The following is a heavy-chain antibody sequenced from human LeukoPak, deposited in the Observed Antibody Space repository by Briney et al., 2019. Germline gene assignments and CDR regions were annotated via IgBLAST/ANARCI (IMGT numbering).Heavy chain of an antibody. CDR1: GYTFRSYG. CDR3: ARDANGVLGDY. Sequence: ASVKASSKASGYTFRSYGISSVRQAPGQGLEWRGWISVYSGNTNYAQRLQHRVTMTTDTSTTTAYMELRSLRSDDTAMYYCARDANGVLGDYWGQGTLVTVSS. CDR2: ISVYSGNT. V-gene: IGHV1-18*01. J-gene: IGHJ4*02. D-gene: IGHD2-8*01.